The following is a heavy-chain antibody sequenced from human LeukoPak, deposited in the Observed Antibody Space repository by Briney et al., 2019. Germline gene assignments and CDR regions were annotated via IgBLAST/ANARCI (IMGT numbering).Heavy chain of an antibody. J-gene: IGHJ6*02. D-gene: IGHD1-14*01. V-gene: IGHV4-59*01. CDR2: IYYSGST. CDR1: GGSLSSYY. Sequence: PPETRSLTCTVSGGSLSSYYWSWIRQPPRKGLEWIGYIYYSGSTNYNPPLKSRATISVDTSKNQFSLKLSSVTAADTDVYYCARDWRHRRLGMDVWGQGTTVTVSS. CDR3: ARDWRHRRLGMDV.